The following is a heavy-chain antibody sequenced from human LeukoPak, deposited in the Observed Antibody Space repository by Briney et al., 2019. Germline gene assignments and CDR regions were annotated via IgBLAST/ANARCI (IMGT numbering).Heavy chain of an antibody. D-gene: IGHD3-10*01. J-gene: IGHJ5*02. V-gene: IGHV4-39*01. CDR2: LYHSGNS. CDR1: GGSVTTTYY. Sequence: SETLSLTCSVSGGSVTTTYYWSWIRQPPGGGLEWIASLYHSGNSNYNPPLKSRVTMSVDTSKNQFSLQLTSMTAADTAICYCTRHQTNFYGSGAPFDPWGQGTLVTVSS. CDR3: TRHQTNFYGSGAPFDP.